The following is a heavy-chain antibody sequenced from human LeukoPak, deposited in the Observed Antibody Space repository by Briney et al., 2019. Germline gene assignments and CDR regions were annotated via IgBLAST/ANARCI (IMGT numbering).Heavy chain of an antibody. Sequence: TGGSLRLSCAASGFTFSSYSMNWVRQAPGKGLEWVSSISSSSSYIYYADSVKGRFTISRDNAKNSLYLQMNSLRAEDTAVYYCASPHYDILTGYYIGDAFDIWGQGTMVTVSS. V-gene: IGHV3-21*04. CDR3: ASPHYDILTGYYIGDAFDI. CDR1: GFTFSSYS. CDR2: ISSSSSYI. J-gene: IGHJ3*02. D-gene: IGHD3-9*01.